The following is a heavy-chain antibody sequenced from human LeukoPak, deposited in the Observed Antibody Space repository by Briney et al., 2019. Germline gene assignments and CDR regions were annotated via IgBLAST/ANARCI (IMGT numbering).Heavy chain of an antibody. CDR1: GFAFSNYW. CDR3: ARGTRVGTPYNWFDP. V-gene: IGHV3-7*01. Sequence: PGGSLRLSCAASGFAFSNYWMSWVRQTPGKGLEWVASINLDGSEKYYVDSVKGRFTISRDNAKNSLYLQMNSLRVEDTAIYYCARGTRVGTPYNWFDPWGQGTLVTVSS. D-gene: IGHD1/OR15-1a*01. CDR2: INLDGSEK. J-gene: IGHJ5*02.